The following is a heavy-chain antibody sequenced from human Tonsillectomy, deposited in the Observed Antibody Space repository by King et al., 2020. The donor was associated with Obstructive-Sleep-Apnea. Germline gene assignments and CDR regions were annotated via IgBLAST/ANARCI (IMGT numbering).Heavy chain of an antibody. V-gene: IGHV4-30-4*01. CDR1: GGSISSGDYY. D-gene: IGHD3-22*01. CDR2: IYYSGST. Sequence: QLQESGPGLVKPSQTLSLTCTVSGGSISSGDYYWSWIRQPPGKGLEWIGYIYYSGSTYYNPSLKSRVTISVDTSKNQFSLRLSSVTAADTAGYYCASFITGGYYFDYWGQGTLVTVSS. CDR3: ASFITGGYYFDY. J-gene: IGHJ4*02.